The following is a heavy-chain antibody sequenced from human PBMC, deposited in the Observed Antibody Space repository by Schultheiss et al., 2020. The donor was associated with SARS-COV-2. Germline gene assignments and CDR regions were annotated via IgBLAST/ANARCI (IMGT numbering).Heavy chain of an antibody. CDR2: INPNSGGT. CDR3: ARGDCSSTSCYTPGYYYYGMDV. J-gene: IGHJ6*02. Sequence: ASVKVSCKVSGYTLTELSMHWVRQAPGQGLEWMGWINPNSGGTNYAQKFQGRVTMTRDTSISTAYMELSRLRSDDTAVYYCARGDCSSTSCYTPGYYYYGMDVWGQGTTVTVSS. D-gene: IGHD2-2*02. V-gene: IGHV1-2*02. CDR1: GYTLTELS.